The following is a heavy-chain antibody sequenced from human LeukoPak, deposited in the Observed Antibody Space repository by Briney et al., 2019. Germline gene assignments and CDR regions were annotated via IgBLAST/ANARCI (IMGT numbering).Heavy chain of an antibody. D-gene: IGHD2-2*01. CDR3: ARVGRQGIVVGSYHMDV. V-gene: IGHV3-74*01. J-gene: IGHJ6*03. Sequence: GGSLRLSCAASGLTFSSYWMHWVRQVPGEGLVWVSRINSDGSSTTYADSVKGRFTISRDNAKNTLYLQMNSLTAGDTAVYYCARVGRQGIVVGSYHMDVWGKGTTVTVSS. CDR2: INSDGSST. CDR1: GLTFSSYW.